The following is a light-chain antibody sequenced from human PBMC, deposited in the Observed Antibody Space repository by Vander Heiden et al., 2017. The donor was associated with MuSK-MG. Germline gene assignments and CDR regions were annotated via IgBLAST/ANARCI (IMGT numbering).Light chain of an antibody. CDR3: QQDGSSFT. CDR2: ATS. J-gene: IGKJ4*01. Sequence: EIVLTQSPGTVSLSPGERAALSCRATQSVGSDYLDWYQQKPGQAPRLLIYATSTRAAGIPDRFSGSGSGRDFTLTISRLEPEDFAVYYWQQDGSSFTFGGGTKVEIK. V-gene: IGKV3-20*01. CDR1: QSVGSDY.